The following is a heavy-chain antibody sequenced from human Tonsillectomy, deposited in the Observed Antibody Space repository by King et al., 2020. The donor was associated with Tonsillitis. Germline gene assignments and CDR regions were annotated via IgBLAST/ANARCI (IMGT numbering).Heavy chain of an antibody. CDR3: ASIHLLGNGWVPFDY. CDR1: GTSVSSGSYY. J-gene: IGHJ4*02. D-gene: IGHD6-19*01. Sequence: LQLQESGPGLVKPSETLSLTCTVSGTSVSSGSYYWAWIRQPPGKGLEWIWSIHSRGSTYYNASLKGRVTIAVDTPRNQLSLMVTSMTSADTAVYYCASIHLLGNGWVPFDYWGPGTLVTVSS. CDR2: IHSRGST. V-gene: IGHV4-39*01.